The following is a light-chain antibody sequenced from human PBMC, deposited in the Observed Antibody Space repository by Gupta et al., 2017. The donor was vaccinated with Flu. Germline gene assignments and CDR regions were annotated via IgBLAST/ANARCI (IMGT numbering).Light chain of an antibody. Sequence: QSALTQPASVSGSPGQSITISCTGTSSDVGGYDFVSWYQQHPGKAPKLLIYDVSNRPSGVSSRFSGSKSGNTASLTISGLQAEDETDYYCSSYTSSDIFYVFGTGIKVTVL. CDR3: SSYTSSDIFYV. CDR1: SSDVGGYDF. V-gene: IGLV2-14*03. J-gene: IGLJ1*01. CDR2: DVS.